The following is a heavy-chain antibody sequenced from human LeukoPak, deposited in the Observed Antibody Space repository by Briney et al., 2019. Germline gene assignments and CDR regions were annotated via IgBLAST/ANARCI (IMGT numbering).Heavy chain of an antibody. Sequence: PPASVNVSCKASAYSLTNYDINWVRQATGQGLEWMGWMNPKSGDTGYSQKFQGRVFITRDTSINTAYMELSSLGSDDTAVYYCASSLWFGELLRGFDYWGQGTLVTVSS. V-gene: IGHV1-8*03. CDR2: MNPKSGDT. CDR1: AYSLTNYD. D-gene: IGHD3-10*01. CDR3: ASSLWFGELLRGFDY. J-gene: IGHJ4*02.